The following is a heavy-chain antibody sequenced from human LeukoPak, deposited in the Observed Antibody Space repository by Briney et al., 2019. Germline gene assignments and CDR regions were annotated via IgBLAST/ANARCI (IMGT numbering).Heavy chain of an antibody. CDR2: ISYDGSNK. V-gene: IGHV3-30*03. CDR3: AREDYYGSGSPNTFDY. D-gene: IGHD3-10*01. CDR1: GFTFSSYG. Sequence: GGSLRLSCSASGFTFSSYGMHWVRQAPGKGLEWVAVISYDGSNKYYADSVKGRFTISRDNSKNTLYLQMNSLRAEDTAVYYCAREDYYGSGSPNTFDYWGQGTLVTVSS. J-gene: IGHJ4*02.